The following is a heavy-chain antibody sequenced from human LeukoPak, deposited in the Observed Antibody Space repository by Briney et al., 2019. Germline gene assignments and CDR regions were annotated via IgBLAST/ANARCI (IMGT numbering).Heavy chain of an antibody. CDR3: ARLDIAAGTGYYFDY. V-gene: IGHV4-39*07. Sequence: SETLSLTCTVSGGSISSSSYYWGWIRQPPGKGLERIGSIYYSGSTYYNPSLKSRLTISVDTSKNQFSLKLSSVTAADTAVYYCARLDIAAGTGYYFDYWGQGTLVTVSS. CDR1: GGSISSSSYY. CDR2: IYYSGST. J-gene: IGHJ4*02. D-gene: IGHD6-13*01.